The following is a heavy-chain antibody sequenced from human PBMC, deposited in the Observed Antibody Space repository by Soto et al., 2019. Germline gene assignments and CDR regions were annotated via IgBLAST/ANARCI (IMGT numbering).Heavy chain of an antibody. Sequence: SETLSLTCAVYGGSFSGYYLAWIRQPPGTGLEWIGEINHSGSTNYNPSLKSRVTISVDTSKNQFSLKLTSVTAADTAVYYCARDKITGLFDYWGQGTLVTVSS. CDR2: INHSGST. V-gene: IGHV4-34*01. J-gene: IGHJ4*02. D-gene: IGHD2-8*02. CDR3: ARDKITGLFDY. CDR1: GGSFSGYY.